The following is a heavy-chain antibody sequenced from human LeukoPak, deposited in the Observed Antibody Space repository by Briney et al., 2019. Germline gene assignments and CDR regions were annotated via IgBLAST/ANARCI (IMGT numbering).Heavy chain of an antibody. D-gene: IGHD6-19*01. CDR2: IYYRGRT. CDR3: ARGQQWLPHFDY. CDR1: GGSISSGDYY. V-gene: IGHV4-30-4*08. J-gene: IGHJ4*02. Sequence: PSETLSLTCTVSGGSISSGDYYWSWIRQPPGKGLEWIGYIYYRGRTYYNPSLKSRVTISVDTSKNQFSLKLSSVTAADPAVYYCARGQQWLPHFDYWGQGTLVTVSS.